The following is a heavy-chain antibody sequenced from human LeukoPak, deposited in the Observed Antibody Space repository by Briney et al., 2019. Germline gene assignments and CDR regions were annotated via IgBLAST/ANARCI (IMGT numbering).Heavy chain of an antibody. D-gene: IGHD2-2*01. J-gene: IGHJ4*02. Sequence: GASVEVSCKASGYTFTSYDINWVRQATGQGLEWMGWMNPNSGNTGYAQKFQGRVTITRNTSISTAYMELSSLTSEDTAVYYCARTCSSTSCSDFDYWGQGTLVTVSS. CDR2: MNPNSGNT. CDR1: GYTFTSYD. V-gene: IGHV1-8*03. CDR3: ARTCSSTSCSDFDY.